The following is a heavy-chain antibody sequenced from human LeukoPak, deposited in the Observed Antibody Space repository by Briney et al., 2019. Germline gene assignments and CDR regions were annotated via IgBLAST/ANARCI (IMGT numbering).Heavy chain of an antibody. Sequence: GASVKVSCKASGYTFNGYYMHWVRQAPGQGLEWMGWINPNSGGTNYAQKFQGRVTMTRDTSISTAYMELSRLRSDDTAVYYCARLRATGESSGWYYFRDYYYYYMDVWGKGTTVTVSS. CDR3: ARLRATGESSGWYYFRDYYYYYMDV. J-gene: IGHJ6*03. CDR1: GYTFNGYY. CDR2: INPNSGGT. V-gene: IGHV1-2*02. D-gene: IGHD6-19*01.